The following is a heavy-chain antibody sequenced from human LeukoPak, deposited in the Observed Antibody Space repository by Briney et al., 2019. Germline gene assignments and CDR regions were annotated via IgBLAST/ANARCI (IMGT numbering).Heavy chain of an antibody. CDR2: IYSSGST. J-gene: IGHJ4*02. CDR1: RGSITSYY. V-gene: IGHV4-4*07. CDR3: ARARGRLLLVDY. Sequence: SETLSLTCTVSRGSITSYYWNWIRQPAGKGLEWIGRIYSSGSTDYNPSLKSRVTMSVDTSKNQFSLNLSSVTAADSAVYYCARARGRLLLVDYWGQGTLVTVSS. D-gene: IGHD2-15*01.